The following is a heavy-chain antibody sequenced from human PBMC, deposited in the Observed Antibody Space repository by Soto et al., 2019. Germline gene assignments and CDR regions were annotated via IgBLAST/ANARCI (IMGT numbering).Heavy chain of an antibody. CDR2: IVVGSGST. J-gene: IGHJ3*02. D-gene: IGHD2-15*01. V-gene: IGHV1-58*01. CDR1: GFAFSNSA. Sequence: GASVKVSCKPSGFAFSNSAVQWVRQARGQRLEWMGWIVVGSGSTNYEQRFQERVTITRDMSTSTVHMELSSLRSEDTAVYYCAAELYSGGSCCSFDIWGQGTMVTVSS. CDR3: AAELYSGGSCCSFDI.